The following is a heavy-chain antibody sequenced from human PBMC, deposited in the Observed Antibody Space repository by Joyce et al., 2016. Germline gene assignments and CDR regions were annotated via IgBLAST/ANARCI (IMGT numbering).Heavy chain of an antibody. V-gene: IGHV2-70*15. CDR2: IDRDDDK. Sequence: QVTLRESGPALVKPTQTLTLTCTFSGFSLSTSGMCVSWIRQPPGKALEWLARIDRDDDKYYSTSLKTRLTISKDTSKNQVVLTMTNMDPVDTATYYCARTHSMGGWFDPWGQGTLVTVSS. J-gene: IGHJ5*02. D-gene: IGHD1-26*01. CDR3: ARTHSMGGWFDP. CDR1: GFSLSTSGMC.